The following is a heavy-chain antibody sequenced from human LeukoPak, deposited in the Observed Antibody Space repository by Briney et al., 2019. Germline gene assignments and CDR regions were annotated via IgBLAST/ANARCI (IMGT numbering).Heavy chain of an antibody. CDR1: GYSFTSYW. CDR3: ARLGDEYSSSSRFDP. D-gene: IGHD6-6*01. J-gene: IGHJ5*02. CDR2: IYPGDSDT. V-gene: IGHV5-51*01. Sequence: GESLKISCKGSGYSFTSYWIGWVRQMPGKGLEWMGIIYPGDSDTRYSPSFQGQFTISADKSISTAYLQWSSLKASDTAMYYCARLGDEYSSSSRFDPWGQGTLVTVSS.